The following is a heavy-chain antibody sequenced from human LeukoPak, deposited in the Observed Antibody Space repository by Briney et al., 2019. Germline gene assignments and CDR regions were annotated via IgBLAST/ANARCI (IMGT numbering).Heavy chain of an antibody. CDR1: GFTFSSYG. V-gene: IGHV3-23*01. Sequence: GGSLRLSCAASGFTFSSYGMSWVRQAPGKGLEWVSAMSGSGDSTYYADSVKGRFTISRDNSKNTLYLQMNSLRAEDTAIYYCAKSFPYYYGSGSYYINPFDSWGQGTLVTVSS. CDR3: AKSFPYYYGSGSYYINPFDS. D-gene: IGHD3-10*01. J-gene: IGHJ4*02. CDR2: MSGSGDST.